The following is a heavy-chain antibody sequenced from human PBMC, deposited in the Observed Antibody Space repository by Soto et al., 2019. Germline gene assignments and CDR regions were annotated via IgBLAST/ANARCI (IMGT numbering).Heavy chain of an antibody. CDR2: ISSSSSTI. V-gene: IGHV3-48*01. D-gene: IGHD2-15*01. Sequence: GGSLRLSCAASGFTFSSYSMNWVHQAPGKGLEWVSYISSSSSTIYYADSVKGRFTISRDNAKNSLYLQMNSLRAEDTAVYYCARDVSVRKYCSGGSCYGLWGQGTLVTVSS. CDR3: ARDVSVRKYCSGGSCYGL. CDR1: GFTFSSYS. J-gene: IGHJ4*02.